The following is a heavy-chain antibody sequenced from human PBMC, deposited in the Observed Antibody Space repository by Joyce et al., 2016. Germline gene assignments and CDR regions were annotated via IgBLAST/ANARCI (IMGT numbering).Heavy chain of an antibody. CDR2: ISYDGTTR. D-gene: IGHD3-16*01. CDR1: GFSFNDYS. V-gene: IGHV3-30*04. Sequence: QAQLVESGGVLVQPGTSLRLSCAASGFSFNDYSLHWVRQGPGKGLEWVAFISYDGTTRHYGDSVEGRFTISRDKFNKMVYLEMTSLRPDDTAFCYCCGVWDTPLESWGQGTLVTVSS. J-gene: IGHJ4*02. CDR3: CGVWDTPLES.